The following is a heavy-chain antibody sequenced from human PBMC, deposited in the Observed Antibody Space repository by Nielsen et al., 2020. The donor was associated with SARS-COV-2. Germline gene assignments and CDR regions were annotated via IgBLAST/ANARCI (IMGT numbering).Heavy chain of an antibody. J-gene: IGHJ6*02. Sequence: GGSLRLSCAASGFTFSSYAMHWVRQAPGKGLEWVAVISYDGSNKYYADSVKGRFTISRDNSKNTLYLQMNSLRAEDTAVYYCARVGCSSTSCYGHYYYGMNVWGQGTTVTVSS. CDR3: ARVGCSSTSCYGHYYYGMNV. D-gene: IGHD2-2*01. V-gene: IGHV3-30-3*01. CDR1: GFTFSSYA. CDR2: ISYDGSNK.